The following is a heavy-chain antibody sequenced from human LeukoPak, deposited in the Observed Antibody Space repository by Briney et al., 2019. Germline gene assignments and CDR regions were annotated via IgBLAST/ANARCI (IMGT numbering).Heavy chain of an antibody. CDR3: ARAPTVLVGYCSSSSCQADY. D-gene: IGHD2-2*01. CDR1: GSTFSSHT. J-gene: IGHJ4*02. CDR2: ISGDSRYI. V-gene: IGHV3-21*01. Sequence: GGSLRLSCAASGSTFSSHTMNWVRQAPGKGLEWVSAISGDSRYIYYTDSARGRFTISRDNAENSLYLQMHSLRVEDTAVYYCARAPTVLVGYCSSSSCQADYWGQGTLVTVSS.